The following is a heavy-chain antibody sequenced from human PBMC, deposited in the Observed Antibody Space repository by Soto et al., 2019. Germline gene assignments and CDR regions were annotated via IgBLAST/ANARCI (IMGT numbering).Heavy chain of an antibody. V-gene: IGHV3-23*01. D-gene: IGHD6-13*01. CDR3: ANLPLFNPEDSSSWYTVLPDVSY. J-gene: IGHJ4*02. CDR1: GFTFSSYA. CDR2: ISGSGGST. Sequence: GGSLRLSCAASGFTFSSYAMSWVRQAPGKGLEWVSAISGSGGSTYYADSVKGRFTISRDNSKNTLYLQMNSLRAEDTAVYYCANLPLFNPEDSSSWYTVLPDVSYWGQGTLVTVSS.